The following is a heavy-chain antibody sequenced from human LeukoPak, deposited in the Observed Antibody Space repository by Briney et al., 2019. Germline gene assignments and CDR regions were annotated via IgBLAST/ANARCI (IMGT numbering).Heavy chain of an antibody. Sequence: QTLSLTCAITGDSVSSNTAAWNWIRQSPSRGLEWLGRTYYRSKWYHDYAVSVKSRITINADTSKNQFSLQLNSVTPEDTAVYYCIRDREHGFNLDYWGRGTLVTVSS. J-gene: IGHJ4*02. D-gene: IGHD5-24*01. CDR2: TYYRSKWYH. V-gene: IGHV6-1*01. CDR3: IRDREHGFNLDY. CDR1: GDSVSSNTAA.